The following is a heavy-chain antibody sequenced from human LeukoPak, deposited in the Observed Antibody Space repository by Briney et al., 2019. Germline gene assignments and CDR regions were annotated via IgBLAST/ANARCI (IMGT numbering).Heavy chain of an antibody. V-gene: IGHV3-15*01. CDR3: TRGAPQADVFDI. J-gene: IGHJ3*02. D-gene: IGHD1-26*01. Sequence: PGGSLRLSCAASGFTFSVTWMSWVRQAPGRGLEWAGRFKSKVAGGTTDYAAPVAGRFTISRDDSKNMLYLQMNSLKTEDTGVYYCTRGAPQADVFDIWGQGTMVTVSS. CDR1: GFTFSVTW. CDR2: FKSKVAGGTT.